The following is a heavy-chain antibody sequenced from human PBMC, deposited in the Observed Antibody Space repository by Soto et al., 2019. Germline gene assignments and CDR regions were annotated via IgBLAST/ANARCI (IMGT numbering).Heavy chain of an antibody. J-gene: IGHJ6*02. D-gene: IGHD3-10*01. CDR2: IIPIFGTA. CDR1: GGTFSSYA. CDR3: ARAPLWFGELSTYYYYYGMDV. V-gene: IGHV1-69*01. Sequence: QVQLVQSGAEVKKPGSSVKVSCKASGGTFSSYAISWVRQAPGQGLEWMGGIIPIFGTANYAQKFQGRVTITADDYTSTAYMELSSLRSEDTAVYYCARAPLWFGELSTYYYYYGMDVWGQGTTVTVSS.